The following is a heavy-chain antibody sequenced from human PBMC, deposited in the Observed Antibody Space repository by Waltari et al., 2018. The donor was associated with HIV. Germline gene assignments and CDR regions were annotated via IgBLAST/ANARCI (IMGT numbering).Heavy chain of an antibody. CDR3: ARWHCTNGVCYRPYYYYGMDV. CDR1: GGSFSGYY. J-gene: IGHJ6*02. Sequence: QVQLQQWGAGLLKPSETLSLTCAVYGGSFSGYYWSWIRQPPGKGLEWIGEINHSGSTNYNPSLKSRVTISVDTSKNQFSLKLSSVTAADTAVYYCARWHCTNGVCYRPYYYYGMDVWGQGTTVTVSS. D-gene: IGHD2-8*01. CDR2: INHSGST. V-gene: IGHV4-34*01.